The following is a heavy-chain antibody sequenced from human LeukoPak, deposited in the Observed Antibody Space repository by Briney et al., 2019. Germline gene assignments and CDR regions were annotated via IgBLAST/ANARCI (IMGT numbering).Heavy chain of an antibody. V-gene: IGHV4-59*06. J-gene: IGHJ3*02. CDR1: GGSISSYY. Sequence: SETLSLTCTVSGGSISSYYWSWIRQPPGKGLEWIGYIYHSGSTYYNPSLKSRVTISVDTSKNQFSLKLSSVTAADTAVYYCSAVAGTDAFDIWGQGTMVTVSS. CDR2: IYHSGST. D-gene: IGHD6-19*01. CDR3: SAVAGTDAFDI.